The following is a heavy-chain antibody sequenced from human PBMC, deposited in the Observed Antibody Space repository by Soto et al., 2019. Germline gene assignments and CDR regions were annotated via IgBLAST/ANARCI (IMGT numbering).Heavy chain of an antibody. Sequence: QVQLQESGPGLVKPSQTLSLTCTVSGGSISSGGYFWSWIRQLPGKGLEWIGFIYYSGSTYYNPSLKSRVTISVDTSKNQFFLKLSSVTAADTAVYYCAREGAAPYYYYGMDVWGQGTTVTVSS. J-gene: IGHJ6*02. V-gene: IGHV4-31*03. CDR3: AREGAAPYYYYGMDV. CDR1: GGSISSGGYF. D-gene: IGHD6-6*01. CDR2: IYYSGST.